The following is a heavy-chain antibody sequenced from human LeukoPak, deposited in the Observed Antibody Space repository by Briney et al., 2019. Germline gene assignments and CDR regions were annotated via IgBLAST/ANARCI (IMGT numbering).Heavy chain of an antibody. J-gene: IGHJ4*02. V-gene: IGHV1-2*02. CDR3: ARDPLWFGESNRLMEFGY. CDR2: INPNSGGT. CDR1: GYTFTGYY. D-gene: IGHD3-10*01. Sequence: ASVKVSCKASGYTFTGYYMHWVRQAPGQGLEWMGWINPNSGGTNYAQKFQGRVTMTRDTSISTAYMELSRLRSDDTAVYYCARDPLWFGESNRLMEFGYWGQGTLVTVSS.